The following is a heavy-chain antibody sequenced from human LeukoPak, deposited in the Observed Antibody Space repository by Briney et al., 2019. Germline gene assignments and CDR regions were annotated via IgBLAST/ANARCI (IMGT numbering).Heavy chain of an antibody. V-gene: IGHV4-34*01. D-gene: IGHD2-2*02. Sequence: SETLSLTCAVYGGSFSGYYRSWIRQPPGKGLEWIGEINHSGSTNYNPSLKSRVTISEDTSKRQFSLKLRSVTAADTAVYYCARVVGRYCSSTSCYIDYWGQGTLVTVSS. CDR3: ARVVGRYCSSTSCYIDY. CDR1: GGSFSGYY. CDR2: INHSGST. J-gene: IGHJ4*02.